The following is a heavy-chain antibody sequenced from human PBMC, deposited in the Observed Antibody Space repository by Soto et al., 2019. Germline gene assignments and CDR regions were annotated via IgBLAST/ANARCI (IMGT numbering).Heavy chain of an antibody. Sequence: GGSLRLSCVASGLTFGSRAMTWVRQAPGEGLQWVSTITDTGGDAKYADSVRGRFVISRDNSKKTLYLQMTSLTAEDSAMYYCARGSTDSYPVSRIFDFRGRGTLVTVSS. J-gene: IGHJ4*02. CDR3: ARGSTDSYPVSRIFDF. D-gene: IGHD4-17*01. V-gene: IGHV3-23*01. CDR1: GLTFGSRA. CDR2: ITDTGGDA.